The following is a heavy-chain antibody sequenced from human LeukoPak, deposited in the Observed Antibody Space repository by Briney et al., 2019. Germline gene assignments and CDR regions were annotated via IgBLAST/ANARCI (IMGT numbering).Heavy chain of an antibody. J-gene: IGHJ6*02. Sequence: GASVTVSCNASGYSFPNYNFAWVRQAPGQGLEWMGWISPHNGNTKYAQKFQHRVKMTTDSSTDTAYMEMRSLRPDDTAVYYCARDASTYDILNGYTLLSLDYGLDVWGQGTTVTVSS. V-gene: IGHV1-18*01. CDR1: GYSFPNYN. D-gene: IGHD3-9*01. CDR3: ARDASTYDILNGYTLLSLDYGLDV. CDR2: ISPHNGNT.